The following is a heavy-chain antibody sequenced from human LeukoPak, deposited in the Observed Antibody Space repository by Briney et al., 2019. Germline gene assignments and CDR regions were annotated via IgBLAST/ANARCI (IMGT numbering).Heavy chain of an antibody. CDR2: IKQDGSEK. V-gene: IGHV3-7*01. J-gene: IGHJ4*02. D-gene: IGHD1-26*01. Sequence: GGSLRLSCAASRFTFSTYWMSWVRQAPGKGLEWVANIKQDGSEKYYVDSVKGRFTISRDNSKTTLYMQMNSLTAEDTAVYYCAKSFTGSYLDYFDYWGQGTLVTVSS. CDR3: AKSFTGSYLDYFDY. CDR1: RFTFSTYW.